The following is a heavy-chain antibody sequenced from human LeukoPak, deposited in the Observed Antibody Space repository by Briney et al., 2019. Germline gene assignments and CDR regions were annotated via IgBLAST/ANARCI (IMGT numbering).Heavy chain of an antibody. CDR2: IIPILGIA. J-gene: IGHJ4*02. Sequence: PVKVSCKAPGGTFSSYTISWVRQAPGQGLEWMGRIIPILGIANYAQKFQGRVTITADKSTSTAYMELSSLRSEDTAVYYCAAQKDIVVVPAADDYWGQGTLVTVSS. CDR1: GGTFSSYT. D-gene: IGHD2-2*01. CDR3: AAQKDIVVVPAADDY. V-gene: IGHV1-69*02.